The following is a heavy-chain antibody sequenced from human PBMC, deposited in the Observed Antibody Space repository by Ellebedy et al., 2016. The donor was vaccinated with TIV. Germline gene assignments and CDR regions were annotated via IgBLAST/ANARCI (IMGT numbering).Heavy chain of an antibody. D-gene: IGHD3-10*01. CDR1: GFIFTNFT. J-gene: IGHJ5*02. Sequence: AGSLRLSXAASGFIFTNFTMSWVRRAPGKGLEWVALISIDGSNKYYADSVRGRFTISRDNSKDTLYLQMHSLRPEDTAVYFCAGRSGNYSNRFDPWGQGALVTVSS. CDR3: AGRSGNYSNRFDP. V-gene: IGHV3-30-3*01. CDR2: ISIDGSNK.